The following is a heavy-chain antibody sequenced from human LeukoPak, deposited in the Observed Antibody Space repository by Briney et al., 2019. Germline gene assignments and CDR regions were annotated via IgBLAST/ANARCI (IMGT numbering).Heavy chain of an antibody. D-gene: IGHD6-13*01. J-gene: IGHJ4*02. CDR1: GFTFSTFA. CDR3: ANLAAAVNAGY. CDR2: ISSGGGFT. V-gene: IGHV3-23*01. Sequence: GGSLRLSSAASGFTFSTFAMSWVGQAPGKGLEWVSTISSGGGFTYYSDSVKGPFTISRDSSKNTLCLQMNSLRAEDTAVYYCANLAAAVNAGYWGQGTLVTVSS.